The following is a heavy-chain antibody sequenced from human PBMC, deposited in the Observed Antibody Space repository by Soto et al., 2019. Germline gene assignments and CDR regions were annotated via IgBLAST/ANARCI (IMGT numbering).Heavy chain of an antibody. D-gene: IGHD2-8*01. CDR3: AREDCTNGVCYIGASLDY. Sequence: QVQLQQWGAGLLKPSETLSLTCAVYGGSFSGYYWSWIRQPPGKGLEWIGEINHSGSTNYNPSLKRRVTISVDTSKNQFSLKLSSVTAADTAVYYCAREDCTNGVCYIGASLDYWGQGTLVTVSS. CDR1: GGSFSGYY. V-gene: IGHV4-34*01. CDR2: INHSGST. J-gene: IGHJ4*02.